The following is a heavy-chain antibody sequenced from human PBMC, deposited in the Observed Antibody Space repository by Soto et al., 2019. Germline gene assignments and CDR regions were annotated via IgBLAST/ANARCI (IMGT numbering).Heavy chain of an antibody. V-gene: IGHV3-15*01. CDR2: IKSKTDGGTT. Sequence: EVQLVESGGGLVKPGGSLRLSCAASGFTFSNAWMSWVRQAPGKGLEWVGRIKSKTDGGTTDYAAPVKDRFTISRDDSKNTLYLQMNSLKTEDTAVYYCTYPAATVTKGSGGMDVWGQGTTVTVSS. CDR1: GFTFSNAW. J-gene: IGHJ6*02. CDR3: TYPAATVTKGSGGMDV. D-gene: IGHD4-17*01.